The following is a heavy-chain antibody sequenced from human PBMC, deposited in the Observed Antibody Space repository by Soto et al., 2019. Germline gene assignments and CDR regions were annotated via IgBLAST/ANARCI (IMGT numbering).Heavy chain of an antibody. D-gene: IGHD4-17*01. J-gene: IGHJ4*02. CDR3: AKDREYGDFFDY. CDR2: ISGSGGST. V-gene: IGHV3-23*01. CDR1: GFTFIRYA. Sequence: GGSLRLSCAASGFTFIRYAMSWGRQAPGKGLEWVSAISGSGGSTYYADSVKGRFTISRDNSKNTLYLQMNSLRAEDTAVYYCAKDREYGDFFDYWGQGTLVTVSS.